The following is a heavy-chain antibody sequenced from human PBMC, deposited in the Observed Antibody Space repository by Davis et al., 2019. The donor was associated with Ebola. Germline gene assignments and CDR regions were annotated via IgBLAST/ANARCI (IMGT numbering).Heavy chain of an antibody. CDR2: ISSSSSYT. D-gene: IGHD1-26*01. CDR3: TYQLLPDC. Sequence: GGSLRLSCAASGFTFSDYYMSWIRQVPGKVLEWVSYISSSSSYTNYADSVKGRFTISIDNSKNTLFLQMNSLRAEDTAVYYCTYQLLPDCWGQGTRVTVSS. V-gene: IGHV3-11*06. CDR1: GFTFSDYY. J-gene: IGHJ4*02.